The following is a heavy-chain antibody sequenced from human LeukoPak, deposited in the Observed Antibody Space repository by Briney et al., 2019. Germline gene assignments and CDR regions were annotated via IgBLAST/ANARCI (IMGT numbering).Heavy chain of an antibody. D-gene: IGHD3-3*01. CDR2: ISSSSNYI. V-gene: IGHV3-21*01. Sequence: GGSLRLSCAASGFTFSSYSMNWVRQAPGKGLQWVSSISSSSNYIYDADSVKGRFTISRDNAKNSLYLQMDSLRAEDTAVNYCARGDTIFGVVIMGGAFDIWGQGTMVTVSS. CDR1: GFTFSSYS. CDR3: ARGDTIFGVVIMGGAFDI. J-gene: IGHJ3*02.